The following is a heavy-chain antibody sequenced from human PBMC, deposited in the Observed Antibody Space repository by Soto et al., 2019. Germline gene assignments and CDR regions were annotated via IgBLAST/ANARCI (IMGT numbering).Heavy chain of an antibody. Sequence: EVQLVESGGGLVEPGGSLRLSCAASGFTFSNYWSYWVRQAPGKGRVLVSRVNNDGTDTTHADSVKGRFTISRDNAENTLNLEMNSLGAEDTAVYYCARGGLHHALDIWGQGSTFTVSS. CDR1: GFTFSNYW. V-gene: IGHV3-74*03. CDR2: VNNDGTDT. CDR3: ARGGLHHALDI. D-gene: IGHD2-21*01. J-gene: IGHJ6*02.